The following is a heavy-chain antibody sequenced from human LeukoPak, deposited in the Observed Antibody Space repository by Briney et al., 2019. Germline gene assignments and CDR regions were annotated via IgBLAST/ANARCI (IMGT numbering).Heavy chain of an antibody. Sequence: SETLSLTCTVSGDSISSYYWGWIRQPPGKGLEWIGSIYYSGTTHYNPSLESRVTISVDTSKNQFSLKLASVTAADTAIYYCAKGAGGFSYYNWFDPWGQGTLVTVSS. CDR2: IYYSGTT. V-gene: IGHV4-39*07. CDR3: AKGAGGFSYYNWFDP. D-gene: IGHD5-18*01. J-gene: IGHJ5*02. CDR1: GDSISSYY.